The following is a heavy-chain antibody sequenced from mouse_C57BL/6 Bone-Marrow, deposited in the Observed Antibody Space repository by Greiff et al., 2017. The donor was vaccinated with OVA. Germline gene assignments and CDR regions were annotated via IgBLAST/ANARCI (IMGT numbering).Heavy chain of an antibody. CDR1: GFSLTSYG. Sequence: VQLQQSGPGLVQPSQSLSITCTVSGFSLTSYGVHWVRQSPGKGLVWLGVIWSGGSTDYNAAFISRLSISKDNSKSQVFFKMNSLQADDTAIYYCARSGWLLDWYFDVWGTGTTVTVSS. J-gene: IGHJ1*03. CDR2: IWSGGST. V-gene: IGHV2-2*01. CDR3: ARSGWLLDWYFDV. D-gene: IGHD2-3*01.